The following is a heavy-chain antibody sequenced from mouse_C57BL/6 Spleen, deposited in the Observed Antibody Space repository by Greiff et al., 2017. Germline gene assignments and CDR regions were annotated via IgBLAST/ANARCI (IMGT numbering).Heavy chain of an antibody. J-gene: IGHJ4*01. Sequence: QVQLKESGAELVRPGASVTLSCKASGYTFTDYEMHWVKQTPVHGLEWIGAIDPETGGTAYNQKFKGKAILTADKSSSTAYMELRSLTSEDSAVYYCTRKVYEYDGEASAMDYWGQGTSVTVSS. CDR3: TRKVYEYDGEASAMDY. D-gene: IGHD2-4*01. V-gene: IGHV1-15*01. CDR1: GYTFTDYE. CDR2: IDPETGGT.